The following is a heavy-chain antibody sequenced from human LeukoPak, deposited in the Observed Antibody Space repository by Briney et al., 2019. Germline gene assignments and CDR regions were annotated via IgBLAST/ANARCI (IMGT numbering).Heavy chain of an antibody. D-gene: IGHD4-17*01. CDR2: IIPIFGTA. J-gene: IGHJ4*02. CDR1: GGTFSSYA. V-gene: IGHV1-69*01. CDR3: ARDRPDYGDDRNYFDY. Sequence: SVKVSCKASGGTFSSYAISWVRQAPGQGLEWMGGIIPIFGTANYAQKFQGRVTITGDESTSAAYMELSSLRSEDTAVYYCARDRPDYGDDRNYFDYWGQGTLVTVSS.